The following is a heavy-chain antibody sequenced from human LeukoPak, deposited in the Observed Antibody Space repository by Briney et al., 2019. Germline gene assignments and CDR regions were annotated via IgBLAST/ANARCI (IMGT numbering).Heavy chain of an antibody. CDR2: TYYRSKWYK. CDR3: ARTYNYAFDY. CDR1: GDSVSSNSVG. Sequence: SQTLSLTCAISGDSVSSNSVGWHWIRQSPSRGLEWLGKTYYRSKWYKDSAVSVKSRITINPDTSKNHFSLQLNSVTPEDTAVYYCARTYNYAFDYWGQGTLVTVCS. D-gene: IGHD5-18*01. J-gene: IGHJ4*02. V-gene: IGHV6-1*01.